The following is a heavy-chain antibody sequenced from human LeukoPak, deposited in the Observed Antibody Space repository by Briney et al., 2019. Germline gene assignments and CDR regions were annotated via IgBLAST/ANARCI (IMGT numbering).Heavy chain of an antibody. CDR1: GFTFSSYA. CDR2: ISGSDGST. D-gene: IGHD3-22*01. CDR3: AKDKKYYDSSGRPYYYYGMDV. J-gene: IGHJ6*02. Sequence: GGSLRLSCAASGFTFSSYAMTWVRQAPGKGLEWVSVISGSDGSTYYADSVKGRFTISRDNSKSTLYLHMNSLRAEDTAVYYCAKDKKYYDSSGRPYYYYGMDVWGQGTTVTVSS. V-gene: IGHV3-23*01.